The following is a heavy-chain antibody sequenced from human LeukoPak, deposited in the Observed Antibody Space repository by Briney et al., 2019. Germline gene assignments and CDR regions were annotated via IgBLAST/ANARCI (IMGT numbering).Heavy chain of an antibody. Sequence: PSETLSLTXTVSGGSISSYFWSWIRQPAGKGLEWIGRIYTSGSTNYNPSLKSRVTMSIDTSTNQFSLKLSSVTAADTAVYFCARDLSGWSILDYWGQGTLVTVSS. J-gene: IGHJ4*02. CDR2: IYTSGST. D-gene: IGHD6-19*01. CDR3: ARDLSGWSILDY. CDR1: GGSISSYF. V-gene: IGHV4-4*07.